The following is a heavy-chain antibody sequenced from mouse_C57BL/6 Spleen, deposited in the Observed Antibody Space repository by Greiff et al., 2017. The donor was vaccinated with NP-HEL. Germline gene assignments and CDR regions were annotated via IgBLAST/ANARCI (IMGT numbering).Heavy chain of an antibody. Sequence: QVQLKQPGAELVRPGTSVKLSCKASGYTFTSYWMHWVKQRPGQGLEWIGVIDPSDSYTNYNQKFKGKATLTVDTSSSTAYMQLSSLTSEDSAVYYCATYVNYVGYWGKGTTLTVSS. J-gene: IGHJ2*01. CDR1: GYTFTSYW. CDR2: IDPSDSYT. CDR3: ATYVNYVGY. V-gene: IGHV1-59*01.